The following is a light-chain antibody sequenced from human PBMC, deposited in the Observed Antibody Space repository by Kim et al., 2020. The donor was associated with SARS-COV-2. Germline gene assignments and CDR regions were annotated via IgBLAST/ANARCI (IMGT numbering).Light chain of an antibody. CDR2: DVG. CDR3: SSYTTTTTRV. Sequence: QSALTQPASVSGSPGQSITISCTGNSSNVGGYNYVSWYQQHPGKAPKLMIYDVGTRPSGVSDRFSGSKSGNTASLTISGLQTEDEADYYCSSYTTTTTRVFGGGTQRTVL. V-gene: IGLV2-14*03. J-gene: IGLJ3*02. CDR1: SSNVGGYNY.